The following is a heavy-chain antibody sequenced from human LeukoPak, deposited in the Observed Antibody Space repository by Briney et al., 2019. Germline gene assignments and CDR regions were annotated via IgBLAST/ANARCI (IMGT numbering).Heavy chain of an antibody. CDR3: AKHELGGTNCFDP. J-gene: IGHJ5*02. V-gene: IGHV3-23*01. D-gene: IGHD1-26*01. Sequence: GGSLRLSCAASGFTFSRYAMTWVRQAPGKGLEWVSTIGGTTYYADSVKGRFTLSRDNSKSTLYLQMNSLRAEDTAVYYCAKHELGGTNCFDPWGQGTLVTVSS. CDR1: GFTFSRYA. CDR2: IGGTT.